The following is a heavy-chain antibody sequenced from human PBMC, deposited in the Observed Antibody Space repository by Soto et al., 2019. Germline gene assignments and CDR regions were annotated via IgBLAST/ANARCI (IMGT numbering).Heavy chain of an antibody. J-gene: IGHJ6*04. CDR2: IIPIFGTA. CDR1: GGTFSSYA. V-gene: IGHV1-69*13. Sequence: SVKVSCKASGGTFSSYAISWVRQAPGQGLEWMGGIIPIFGTANYAQKFQGRVTITADESTSTAYMELSSLRSEDTAVYYCARVQKATPYYYYGMDVWGKGTTVTVSS. CDR3: ARVQKATPYYYYGMDV.